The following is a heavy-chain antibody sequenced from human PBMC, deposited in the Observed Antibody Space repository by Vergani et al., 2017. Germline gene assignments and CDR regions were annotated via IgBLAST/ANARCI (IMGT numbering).Heavy chain of an antibody. D-gene: IGHD2-2*01. CDR2: IYYSGST. Sequence: QVQLQESGPGLVKPSQTLSLTCTVSGGSISSGGYYWSWIRQHPGKGLEWIGYIYYSGSTYYNPSLKSRVTISVDTSKNQFSLKLSSVTAADTAVYYCARSYCSSTSCRSPDYYYYMDVWGKGTTVTVSS. CDR1: GGSISSGGYY. J-gene: IGHJ6*03. CDR3: ARSYCSSTSCRSPDYYYYMDV. V-gene: IGHV4-31*03.